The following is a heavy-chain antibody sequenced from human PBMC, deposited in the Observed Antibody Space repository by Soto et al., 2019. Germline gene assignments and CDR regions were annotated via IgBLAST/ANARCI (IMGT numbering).Heavy chain of an antibody. J-gene: IGHJ4*02. CDR2: ISYDGSNK. CDR1: GFSFSSYG. V-gene: IGHV3-30*18. Sequence: QVPLVESGGGVVQPGRSLRLSCAASGFSFSSYGIHWVRQAPGKGLEWVALISYDGSNKYYADSVKGRFTISRDNSKKTLNLQMNSLRTEDTAVYYCAKDPGYSSGWYSVDYWGQGTLVTVSS. D-gene: IGHD6-19*01. CDR3: AKDPGYSSGWYSVDY.